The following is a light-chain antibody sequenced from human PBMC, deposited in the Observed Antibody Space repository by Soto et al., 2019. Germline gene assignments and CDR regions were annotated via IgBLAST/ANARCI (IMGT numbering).Light chain of an antibody. CDR2: DAS. CDR1: QSVSSN. Sequence: VMTQSPATLSVSPGERAALSVRASQSVSSNLAWYQQKPGQAPRLLMYDASRRATGIPARFSGSASGTDFTLTISSLEPEDFAVYYCHQRSNCPPITFGQGTRLEIK. J-gene: IGKJ5*01. CDR3: HQRSNCPPIT. V-gene: IGKV3-11*01.